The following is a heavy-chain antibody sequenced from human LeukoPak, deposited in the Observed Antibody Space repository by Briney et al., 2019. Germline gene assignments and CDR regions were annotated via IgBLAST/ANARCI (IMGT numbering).Heavy chain of an antibody. CDR1: GFTFSSYW. V-gene: IGHV3-7*03. CDR3: ARGQTTVTN. Sequence: GGSLRLSCAASGFTFSSYWMSWVRQAPGKGLEWVANIKKDGSEKYYADSVKGRFTISRDNAKNSLYLQMNSLRAEDTAVYFCARGQTTVTNWGQGTLVTVSS. CDR2: IKKDGSEK. D-gene: IGHD4-17*01. J-gene: IGHJ4*02.